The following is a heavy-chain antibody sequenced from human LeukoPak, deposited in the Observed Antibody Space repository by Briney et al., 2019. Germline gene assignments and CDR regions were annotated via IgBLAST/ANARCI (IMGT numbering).Heavy chain of an antibody. CDR1: GFTFDNYG. CDR3: AKDSAFYYIDV. J-gene: IGHJ6*03. V-gene: IGHV3-30*02. CDR2: IRYNGNNQ. D-gene: IGHD3-10*01. Sequence: GGSLRLSCEASGFTFDNYGMHWVRQAPGKGLEWVAFIRYNGNNQYYADSVKGRFTISRDNSKNTLYLQMNSLKGDDTAVYYCAKDSAFYYIDVWGKGTTVIISS.